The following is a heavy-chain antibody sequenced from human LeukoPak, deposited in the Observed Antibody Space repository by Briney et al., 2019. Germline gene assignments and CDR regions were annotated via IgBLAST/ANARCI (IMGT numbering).Heavy chain of an antibody. CDR2: ISGSGGST. CDR1: GFTFSSYA. D-gene: IGHD6-19*01. J-gene: IGHJ4*02. Sequence: PGGSLRLSCAASGFTFSSYAMSWVRQAPGKGLEWVSGISGSGGSTYYADSVKGRFTISRDNSKNTLYLQMNSLRAEDTAVYYCAKDQSRGWYYFDYWGQGTLVTVSS. CDR3: AKDQSRGWYYFDY. V-gene: IGHV3-23*01.